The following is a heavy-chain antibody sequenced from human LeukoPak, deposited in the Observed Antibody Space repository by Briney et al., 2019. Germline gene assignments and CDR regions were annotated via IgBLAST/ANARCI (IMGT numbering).Heavy chain of an antibody. D-gene: IGHD6-19*01. CDR3: AKDGSHEIAVAGDY. V-gene: IGHV3-9*01. CDR1: GFPFDDYA. J-gene: IGHJ4*02. Sequence: TGVSLRLSCAASGFPFDDYAMHWVRQAPGEGREWVSGISWNSGSIGYADSVKGRFTISRDNAKNSLYLKMNSLRAEDSALYYCAKDGSHEIAVAGDYWGQGTLVTVSS. CDR2: ISWNSGSI.